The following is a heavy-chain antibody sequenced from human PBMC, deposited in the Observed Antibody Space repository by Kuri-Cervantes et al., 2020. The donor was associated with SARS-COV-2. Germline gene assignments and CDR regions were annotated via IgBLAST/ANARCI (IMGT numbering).Heavy chain of an antibody. J-gene: IGHJ6*03. CDR2: ISSSSSYI. CDR1: GFTFSSYS. Sequence: GGSLRLSCAASGFTFSSYSMNWVRQAPGKGLEWVSSISSSSSYIYYADSVKGRFTISRDNAKNSLYLQMNSLRAEDTAVYYCARGGWELRYYYYYMDVWGKGTTVTVSS. CDR3: ARGGWELRYYYYYMDV. D-gene: IGHD1-26*01. V-gene: IGHV3-21*01.